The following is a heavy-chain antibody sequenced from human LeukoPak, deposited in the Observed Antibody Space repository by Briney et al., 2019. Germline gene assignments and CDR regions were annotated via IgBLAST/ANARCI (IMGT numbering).Heavy chain of an antibody. CDR3: ARGLHKGVVVPAAPFDY. J-gene: IGHJ4*02. V-gene: IGHV4-39*07. CDR1: GGSISSSSYY. Sequence: SETLSLTCTVSGGSISSSSYYWGWLRQPPGKGLEGIGTIYYNRRTYYNPSLKSRLTISVDTSKNQFSLKRSPVTAADTAVYYCARGLHKGVVVPAAPFDYWGQGTLGTVSS. D-gene: IGHD2-2*01. CDR2: IYYNRRT.